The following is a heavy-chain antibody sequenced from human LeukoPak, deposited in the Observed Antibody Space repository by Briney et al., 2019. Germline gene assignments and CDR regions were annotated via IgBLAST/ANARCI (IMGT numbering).Heavy chain of an antibody. Sequence: GGSLRLSCAASGFTFSIYGMHWVRQAPGKGLEWVAFIRYDGINKYYADSVKGRFTISRDNSKNTLYLQMNSLRAEDTAVYYCAKDGLVPAAPGWFDPWGQGTLVTVSS. J-gene: IGHJ5*02. CDR1: GFTFSIYG. CDR3: AKDGLVPAAPGWFDP. CDR2: IRYDGINK. V-gene: IGHV3-30*02. D-gene: IGHD2-2*01.